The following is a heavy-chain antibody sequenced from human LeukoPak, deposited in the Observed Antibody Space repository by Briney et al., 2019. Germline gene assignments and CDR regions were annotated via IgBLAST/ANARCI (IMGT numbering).Heavy chain of an antibody. V-gene: IGHV3-23*01. CDR1: GFTFSSYA. CDR2: ISGSGGST. D-gene: IGHD3-22*01. Sequence: GGSLRLSCAASGFTFSSYAMSWVRQAPGKGLEWVSAISGSGGSTYYADSVKGRFSISRDNSKNTLYLQMNSLRAEDTAVYYCAKDYDSSGYLYNWFDPWGQGTLVTVSS. J-gene: IGHJ5*02. CDR3: AKDYDSSGYLYNWFDP.